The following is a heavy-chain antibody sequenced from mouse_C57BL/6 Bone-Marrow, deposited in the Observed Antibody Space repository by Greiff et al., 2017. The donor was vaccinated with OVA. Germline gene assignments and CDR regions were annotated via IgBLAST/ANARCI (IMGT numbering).Heavy chain of an antibody. CDR2: ISSGGSYT. D-gene: IGHD1-1*01. Sequence: EVMLVESGGDLVKPGGSLKLSCAASGFTFSSYGMSWVRQTPDKRLEWVATISSGGSYTYYPDSVKGRFTISRDNAKNTLYLQMSSLKSEDTAMYYCARQGYYGSSPWFAYWCQGTLVTVSA. CDR3: ARQGYYGSSPWFAY. J-gene: IGHJ3*01. V-gene: IGHV5-6*01. CDR1: GFTFSSYG.